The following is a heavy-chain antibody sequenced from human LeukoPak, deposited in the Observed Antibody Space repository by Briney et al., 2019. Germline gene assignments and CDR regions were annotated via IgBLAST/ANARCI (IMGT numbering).Heavy chain of an antibody. CDR1: GFTFSSYN. V-gene: IGHV3-21*01. D-gene: IGHD1-26*01. J-gene: IGHJ6*03. Sequence: PGGSLRLSCAASGFTFSSYNMNWVRQAPGKGLEWVSSITSGSSYIYYADSVKGRFTISRNNAKNSLYLQMNSLRAEDTAVYYCARDPYSGSYGNYYYYFMDVWGKGTTVTISS. CDR3: ARDPYSGSYGNYYYYFMDV. CDR2: ITSGSSYI.